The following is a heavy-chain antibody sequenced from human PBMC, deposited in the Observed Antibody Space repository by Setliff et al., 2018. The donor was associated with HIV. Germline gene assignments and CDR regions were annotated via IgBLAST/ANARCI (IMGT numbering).Heavy chain of an antibody. CDR1: GGSISSSSYY. Sequence: PSETLSLTCTVSGGSISSSSYYWGWIRQPPGNGLEWIGSIYYSGSTYYNPSLKSRVTISVDTSKNQFSLKLSSVTAADTAVYYCARDVGSGSYYGFYYYGMDVWGQGTTVTVS. V-gene: IGHV4-39*07. D-gene: IGHD1-26*01. J-gene: IGHJ6*02. CDR2: IYYSGST. CDR3: ARDVGSGSYYGFYYYGMDV.